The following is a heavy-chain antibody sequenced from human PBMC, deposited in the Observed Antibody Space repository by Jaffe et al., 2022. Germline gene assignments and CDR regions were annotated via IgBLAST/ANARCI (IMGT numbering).Heavy chain of an antibody. CDR3: ARVGVTVTSVGYYFDY. CDR1: GFTFSSYS. Sequence: EVQLVESGGGLVKPGGSLRLSCAASGFTFSSYSMNWVRQAPGKGLEWVSSISSSSSYIYYADSVKGRFTISRDNAKNSLYLQMNSLRAEDTAVYYCARVGVTVTSVGYYFDYWGQGTLVTVSS. D-gene: IGHD4-17*01. V-gene: IGHV3-21*01. J-gene: IGHJ4*02. CDR2: ISSSSSYI.